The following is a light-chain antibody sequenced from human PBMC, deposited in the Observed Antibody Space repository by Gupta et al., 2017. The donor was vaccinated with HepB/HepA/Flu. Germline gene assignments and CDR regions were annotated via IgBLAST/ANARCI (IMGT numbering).Light chain of an antibody. CDR3: SSYTSSNTPLYV. V-gene: IGLV2-14*03. J-gene: IGLJ1*01. CDR1: TSDVGDYHY. Sequence: ALIQPSPASGSRGQSHPAFCPRTTSDVGDYHYVSWYQQHPGKAPKLMIYDVSYRPSGVSNRFSGSKSGNTASLTISGLQAEDEADYYCSSYTSSNTPLYVFGTGTKVTVL. CDR2: DVS.